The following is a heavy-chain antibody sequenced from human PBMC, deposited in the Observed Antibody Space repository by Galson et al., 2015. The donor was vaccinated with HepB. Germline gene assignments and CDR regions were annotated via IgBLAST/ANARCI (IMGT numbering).Heavy chain of an antibody. Sequence: SLRLSCAVSGFTFSTYGMHWVRQTPGRGLDWVALISFDGSNEYYADSVKGRFTISRDNSKNTLYLQMNSLRAEDTAIYYCAKDPPFNYGMGVWGQGTTVTVSS. J-gene: IGHJ6*02. CDR2: ISFDGSNE. V-gene: IGHV3-30*18. CDR1: GFTFSTYG. CDR3: AKDPPFNYGMGV.